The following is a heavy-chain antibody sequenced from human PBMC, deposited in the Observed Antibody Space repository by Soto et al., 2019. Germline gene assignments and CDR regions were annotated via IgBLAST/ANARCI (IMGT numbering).Heavy chain of an antibody. V-gene: IGHV4-4*02. CDR1: GGSISSSNW. J-gene: IGHJ6*02. D-gene: IGHD6-19*01. Sequence: SETLSLTCAVSGGSISSSNWWSWVRQPPGKGLEWIGEIYHSGSTNYNPSLKSRVTISVDKSKNQFSLKLSSVTAADTAVYYCARESGVAVAGVYYYYGMDVWGQGTTVTVSS. CDR2: IYHSGST. CDR3: ARESGVAVAGVYYYYGMDV.